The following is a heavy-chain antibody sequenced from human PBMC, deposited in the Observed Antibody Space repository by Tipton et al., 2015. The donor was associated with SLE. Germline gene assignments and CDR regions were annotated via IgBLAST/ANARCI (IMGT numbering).Heavy chain of an antibody. Sequence: SLRLSCTASGFAFSFHTMTWVRQAPGKGLEWVSGVTNSGGTTWYADSVKGRFTISRDNSKNTLYLQMNNLRPEDTAVYYCARDAYGDSPVLLDSWGQGTLVTVSS. CDR1: GFAFSFHT. J-gene: IGHJ4*02. CDR2: VTNSGGTT. V-gene: IGHV3-23*01. CDR3: ARDAYGDSPVLLDS. D-gene: IGHD4-17*01.